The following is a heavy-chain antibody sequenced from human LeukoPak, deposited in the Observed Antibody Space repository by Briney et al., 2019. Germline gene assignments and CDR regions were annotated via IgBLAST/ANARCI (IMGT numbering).Heavy chain of an antibody. V-gene: IGHV1-2*02. Sequence: GASVRVSCTASGFIFTGHFMHWVRQAPGQGLEWMGGINPNSGETKYSQKFQGRVTVTTDTSITTTYMELRSLRSDDTAAFYCAKGGHTTGYDYFDHWGQGTLVTVSS. CDR1: GFIFTGHF. CDR3: AKGGHTTGYDYFDH. D-gene: IGHD3-9*01. CDR2: INPNSGET. J-gene: IGHJ4*02.